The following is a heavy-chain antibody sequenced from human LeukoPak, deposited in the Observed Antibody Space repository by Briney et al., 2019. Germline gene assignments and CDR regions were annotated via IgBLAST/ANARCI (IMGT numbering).Heavy chain of an antibody. V-gene: IGHV3-23*01. D-gene: IGHD6-19*01. CDR2: IGGSGART. CDR1: GFTFNNYV. J-gene: IGHJ4*02. Sequence: GGSLRLSCAASGFTFNNYVMSWVRQAPGKGLEWVSTIGGSGARTYYADSVRGRFTISRDNSKNTVYLQLNSLRGEDTAVYYCAKDLVSGDWYWRGRDSWGQGTLVTVSS. CDR3: AKDLVSGDWYWRGRDS.